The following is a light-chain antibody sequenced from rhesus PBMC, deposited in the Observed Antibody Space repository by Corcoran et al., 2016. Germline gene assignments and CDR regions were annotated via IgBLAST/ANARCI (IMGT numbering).Light chain of an antibody. V-gene: IGKV1S14*01. CDR2: SAS. CDR1: QGISNY. CDR3: QQHTSYPPT. Sequence: DIQMTQSPSSLSASVGDTVTITCRASQGISNYLAWYQQKPWKAPKTLFYSASNLESGVPSRFSGTGSGTDFTLTISSLQPEDFAIDYCQQHTSYPPTFGGGTKVEIK. J-gene: IGKJ4*01.